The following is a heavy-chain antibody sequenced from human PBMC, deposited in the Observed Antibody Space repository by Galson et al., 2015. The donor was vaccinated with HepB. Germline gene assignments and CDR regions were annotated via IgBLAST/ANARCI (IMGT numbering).Heavy chain of an antibody. Sequence: SLRLSCAASGFTFNSAWMSWVRQAPGKGLEWVGRIKSKIDGATTDYAAPVKGRFIISRDDSKSTLSLQMNSLKTEDTALYYCITDLRLKSRRGVYWGQGTLVTVSS. CDR3: ITDLRLKSRRGVY. J-gene: IGHJ4*02. V-gene: IGHV3-15*01. CDR2: IKSKIDGATT. D-gene: IGHD3-16*01. CDR1: GFTFNSAW.